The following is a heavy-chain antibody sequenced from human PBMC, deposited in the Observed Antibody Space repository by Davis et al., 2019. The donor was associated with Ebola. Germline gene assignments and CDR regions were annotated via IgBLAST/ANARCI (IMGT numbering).Heavy chain of an antibody. D-gene: IGHD4-17*01. CDR1: GFTFSSYS. Sequence: GGSLRLSCAASGFTFSSYSMNWVCQAPGKGLEWVSYISSSSSTIYYADSVKGRFTISRDNAKNSLYLQMNSLRDEDTAVYYCARDLSVIGDYYFDYWGQGTLVTVSS. CDR3: ARDLSVIGDYYFDY. CDR2: ISSSSSTI. J-gene: IGHJ4*02. V-gene: IGHV3-48*02.